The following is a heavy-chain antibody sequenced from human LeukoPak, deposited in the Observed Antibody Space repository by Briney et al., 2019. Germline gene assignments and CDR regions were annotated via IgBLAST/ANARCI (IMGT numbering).Heavy chain of an antibody. CDR2: IYIGGST. CDR3: ARGNYDSTGYYYMGDTLDI. CDR1: GGSITNYY. J-gene: IGHJ3*02. V-gene: IGHV4-4*07. Sequence: SETLSLTCTVSGGSITNYYWNWIRQPAGKGLEWVGHIYIGGSTNYYPSLKSRVTRSVDTSKNQFSLKVNSVTAADTAVYNCARGNYDSTGYYYMGDTLDIWGQGTMVTVSS. D-gene: IGHD3-22*01.